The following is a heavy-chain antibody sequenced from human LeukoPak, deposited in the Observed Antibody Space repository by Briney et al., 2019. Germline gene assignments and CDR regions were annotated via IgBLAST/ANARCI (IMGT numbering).Heavy chain of an antibody. D-gene: IGHD6-6*01. CDR2: ISSSSSYI. V-gene: IGHV3-21*01. CDR1: GFTFSSYS. J-gene: IGHJ4*02. CDR3: ARALAARQDY. Sequence: KSGGSLRLSCAASGFTFSSYSMNWVRQAPGKGLEWVSSISSSSSYIYYADSVKGRFTISRDNSKNTLYLQMNSLRTEDTAVYYCARALAARQDYWGQGTLVTVSS.